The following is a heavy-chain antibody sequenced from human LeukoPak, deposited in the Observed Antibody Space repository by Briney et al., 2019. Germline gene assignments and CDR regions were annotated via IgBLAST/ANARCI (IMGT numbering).Heavy chain of an antibody. D-gene: IGHD3-3*01. CDR2: IYYSGST. Sequence: SETLSLTCTVSGGSISSYYWSWIRQPPGKGLEWIGYIYYSGSTNYNPSLKSRVTISVDTSKNQFSLKLSSVTAADTAVYYCAGLRGNEITIFGVVTRYFDYWGQGTLVTVSS. J-gene: IGHJ4*02. CDR1: GGSISSYY. V-gene: IGHV4-59*08. CDR3: AGLRGNEITIFGVVTRYFDY.